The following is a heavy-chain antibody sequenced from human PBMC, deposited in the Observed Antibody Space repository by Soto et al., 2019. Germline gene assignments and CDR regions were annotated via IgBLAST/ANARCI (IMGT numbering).Heavy chain of an antibody. CDR3: AKDKSTGEYSYYRYMDV. J-gene: IGHJ6*03. CDR2: ISWNSDNL. CDR1: GFTFDDYA. D-gene: IGHD4-17*01. V-gene: IGHV3-9*01. Sequence: EVPLVESGGGLVQPDRSLRLSCAASGFTFDDYAMHWVRQAPGKGLEWVSGISWNSDNLDYADSVKGRFTISRDNAKNSLYLQMNSLRPEDTALYYCAKDKSTGEYSYYRYMDVWGKGTTVTVSS.